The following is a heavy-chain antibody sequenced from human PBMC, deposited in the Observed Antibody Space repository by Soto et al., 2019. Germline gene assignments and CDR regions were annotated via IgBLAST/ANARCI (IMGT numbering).Heavy chain of an antibody. D-gene: IGHD4-17*01. CDR3: TTDPTGGWFDP. J-gene: IGHJ5*02. V-gene: IGHV3-15*07. CDR2: IKSKTDGGTT. CDR1: GFTFSNAW. Sequence: EVQLVESGGGLVKPGGSLRLSCAASGFTFSNAWMNWVRQAPGKGLEWVGRIKSKTDGGTTDYAAPVKGRFPISRDDSKNTLYLQINSLKIEDTALYYCTTDPTGGWFDPWGQGTLVTVSS.